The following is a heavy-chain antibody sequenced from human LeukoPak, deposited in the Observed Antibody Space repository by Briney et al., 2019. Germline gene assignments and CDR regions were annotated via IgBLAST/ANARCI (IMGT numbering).Heavy chain of an antibody. V-gene: IGHV4-39*01. CDR3: ARHPDLDY. CDR1: GGSVSSSSYY. Sequence: SETLSLTCTVSGGSVSSSSYYWAWIRQPPGKGLEWIGSIYYSGLTNYSPSLKSRVTISLDTSKNQFSLKLTSMTAADTAVYYCARHPDLDYWGQGILVTVSS. J-gene: IGHJ4*02. CDR2: IYYSGLT.